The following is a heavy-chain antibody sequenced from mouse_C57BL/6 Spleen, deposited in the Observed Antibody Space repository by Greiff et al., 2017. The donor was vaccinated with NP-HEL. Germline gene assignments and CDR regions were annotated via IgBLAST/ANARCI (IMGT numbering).Heavy chain of an antibody. Sequence: VQLQQSGAELVKAGASVKMSCKASGYTFTSYWMHWVKQRLGQGLEWFAETNPTNGRTYYNEKFKSKATLTVDKSHSTAYMLLSGPTFEDSAVYYCARIKKIVATYFDYWGQGTTLTVSA. CDR2: TNPTNGRT. D-gene: IGHD1-1*01. J-gene: IGHJ2*01. V-gene: IGHV1S81*02. CDR3: ARIKKIVATYFDY. CDR1: GYTFTSYW.